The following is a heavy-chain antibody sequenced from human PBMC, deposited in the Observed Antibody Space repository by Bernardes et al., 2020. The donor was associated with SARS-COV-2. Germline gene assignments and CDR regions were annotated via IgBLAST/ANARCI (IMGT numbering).Heavy chain of an antibody. Sequence: GGSLRLSCTASGFTCSNYAMNWVRQAPGKGLECVSFISNTFNTYYVDSVKGRFTISRDNSKNTLYLQMNNLRAEDTAVYYCAKAPVRSCNDAICYPFEYWGRGILVTVSS. CDR1: GFTCSNYA. V-gene: IGHV3-23*01. D-gene: IGHD2-15*01. J-gene: IGHJ4*02. CDR3: AKAPVRSCNDAICYPFEY. CDR2: ISNTFNT.